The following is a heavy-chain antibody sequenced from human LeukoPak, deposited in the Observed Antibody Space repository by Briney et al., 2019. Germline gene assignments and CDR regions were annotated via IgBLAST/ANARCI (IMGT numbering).Heavy chain of an antibody. CDR2: ISSRSSTI. V-gene: IGHV3-48*01. J-gene: IGHJ4*02. D-gene: IGHD6-6*01. CDR3: ARERYSSSSGFDY. Sequence: SGGSLRLSCAASGFTFSSYSMDWVRQAPGKGLEWVSYISSRSSTIYYADSVKGRFTISRDNAKNSLYLQMNSLRAEDTAVYYCARERYSSSSGFDYWGQGTLVTVSS. CDR1: GFTFSSYS.